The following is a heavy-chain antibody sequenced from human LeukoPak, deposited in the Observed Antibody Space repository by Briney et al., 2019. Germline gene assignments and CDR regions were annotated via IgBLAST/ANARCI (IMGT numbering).Heavy chain of an antibody. V-gene: IGHV1-18*01. CDR1: GYTFTSYG. D-gene: IGHD3-22*01. J-gene: IGHJ6*02. Sequence: ASVKVSCKASGYTFTSYGISWVRQAPGQGLEWMGWISAYNGNTNYAQKLQGRVTMTTDTSTSTAYMELRSLRSEDTAVYYCARHNSDSSGYDLRDVWGQGTTVSVSS. CDR2: ISAYNGNT. CDR3: ARHNSDSSGYDLRDV.